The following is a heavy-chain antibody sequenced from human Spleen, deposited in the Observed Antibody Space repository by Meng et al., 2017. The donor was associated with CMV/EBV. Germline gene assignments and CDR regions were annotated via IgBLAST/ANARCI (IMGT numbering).Heavy chain of an antibody. Sequence: ASGFTFTRDGNRQVQQATGQGLEWIGWISAYNDNTNHAQKLPGKVTMTTETSTSTAYMELRSLRSDDTAVYYCARTGWIGANNNDYWGQGTLVTVSS. V-gene: IGHV1-18*01. CDR3: ARTGWIGANNNDY. CDR2: ISAYNDNT. J-gene: IGHJ4*02. D-gene: IGHD3-9*01. CDR1: GFTFTRDG.